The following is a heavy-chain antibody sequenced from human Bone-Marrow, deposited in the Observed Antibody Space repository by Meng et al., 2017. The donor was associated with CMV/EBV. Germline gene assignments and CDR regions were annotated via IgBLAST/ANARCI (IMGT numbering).Heavy chain of an antibody. CDR3: AKGPNSGWAYYYYEMDV. V-gene: IGHV3-23*01. Sequence: GESLTISWVASGHTFGSYALNWVRQAPGKGLEWVSAISGSGGSTFYAGSVKGRFTISRDNSNNTLYLQMNSLRAEDTAVYYCAKGPNSGWAYYYYEMDVWGQGTTVTVSS. CDR2: ISGSGGST. CDR1: GHTFGSYA. D-gene: IGHD6-19*01. J-gene: IGHJ6*02.